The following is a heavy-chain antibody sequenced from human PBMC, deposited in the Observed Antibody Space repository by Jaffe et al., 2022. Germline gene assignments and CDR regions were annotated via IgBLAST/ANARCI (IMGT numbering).Heavy chain of an antibody. D-gene: IGHD3-9*01. CDR2: IIPILGIA. J-gene: IGHJ3*02. V-gene: IGHV1-69*08. CDR1: GGTFSSYT. Sequence: QVQLVQSGAEVKKPGSSVKVSCKASGGTFSSYTISWVRQAPGQGLEWMGRIIPILGIANYAQKFQGRVTITADKSTSTAYMELSSLRSEDTAVYYCARDPNLGFDGTRGIWGQGTMVTVSS. CDR3: ARDPNLGFDGTRGI.